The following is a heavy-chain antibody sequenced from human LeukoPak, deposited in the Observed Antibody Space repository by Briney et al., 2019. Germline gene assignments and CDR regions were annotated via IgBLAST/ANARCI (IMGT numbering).Heavy chain of an antibody. J-gene: IGHJ6*03. D-gene: IGHD2-2*01. CDR1: GITLSNYG. V-gene: IGHV3-9*01. CDR3: AKDKVVVVPAAKNYYYYYYMDV. CDR2: ISWNSGSI. Sequence: GGSLRLSCAVSGITLSNYGVSWVRQAPGKGLEWVSGISWNSGSIGYADSVKGRFTISRDNAKNSLYLQMNSLRAEDTALYYCAKDKVVVVPAAKNYYYYYYMDVWGKGTTVTVSS.